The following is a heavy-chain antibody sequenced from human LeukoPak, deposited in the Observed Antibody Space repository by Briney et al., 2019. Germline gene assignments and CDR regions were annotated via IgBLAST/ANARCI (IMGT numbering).Heavy chain of an antibody. CDR3: ARDSDFWSGYSY. V-gene: IGHV3-21*01. J-gene: IGHJ4*02. CDR2: ISSSSSYI. CDR1: GFTFSSYA. D-gene: IGHD3-3*01. Sequence: GGSLRLSCAASGFTFSSYAMSWVRQAPGKGLEWVSSISSSSSYIYYADSVKGRFTISRDNAKNSLYLQMNSLRAEDTAVYYCARDSDFWSGYSYWGQGTLVTASS.